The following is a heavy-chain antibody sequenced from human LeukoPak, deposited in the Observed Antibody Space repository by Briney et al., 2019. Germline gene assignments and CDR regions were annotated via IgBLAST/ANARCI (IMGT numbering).Heavy chain of an antibody. CDR1: GGTFSSYA. J-gene: IGHJ4*02. D-gene: IGHD2-15*01. CDR2: IIPIFGTA. Sequence: ASVKVSCKASGGTFSSYAISWVRQAPGQGLEWMGGIIPIFGTANYAQKFQGRVTITTDESTSTAYMELSRLRSDDTAVYYCARGGRVVVVAATPAGYYWGQGTLVTVSS. CDR3: ARGGRVVVVAATPAGYY. V-gene: IGHV1-69*05.